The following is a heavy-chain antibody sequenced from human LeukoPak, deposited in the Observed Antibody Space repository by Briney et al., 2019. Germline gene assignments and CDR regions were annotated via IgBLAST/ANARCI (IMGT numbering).Heavy chain of an antibody. D-gene: IGHD6-13*01. V-gene: IGHV1-58*02. CDR1: GLTFTSSA. J-gene: IGHJ6*02. CDR2: IVVGSGNT. CDR3: AASDPHSSSWYGAPYYGMDV. Sequence: GTSVKVSCKASGLTFTSSAMQWVRQARGQRLEWIGWIVVGSGNTNYAQKFQERVTITRDMSASTAYMELSSLRSEDTAVYYCAASDPHSSSWYGAPYYGMDVWGQGTTVTVSS.